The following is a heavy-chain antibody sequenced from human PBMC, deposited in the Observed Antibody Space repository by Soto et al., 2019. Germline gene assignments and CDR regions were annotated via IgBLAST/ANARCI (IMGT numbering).Heavy chain of an antibody. Sequence: EVQVLDSGGGLVQPGGSLRLSCAASGFTFNNYAMNWVRQAPGRGLEWVATISGTGGSTYYADSVKGRFTISRDNSKNTLYLQMNSLRVEDTAVYYCAKARLGGNFDYWGQGPQVTVSS. J-gene: IGHJ4*02. CDR3: AKARLGGNFDY. CDR2: ISGTGGST. V-gene: IGHV3-23*01. CDR1: GFTFNNYA.